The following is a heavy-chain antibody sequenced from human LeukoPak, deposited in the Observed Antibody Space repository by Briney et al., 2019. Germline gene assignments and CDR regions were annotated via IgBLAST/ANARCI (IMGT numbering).Heavy chain of an antibody. CDR1: GVTFSSYA. V-gene: IGHV3-23*01. Sequence: GGSLRLSCAASGVTFSSYAMSWVRQAPGKGLEWVSGISGTGGRTYYADSVKGRFTISRDNSRNTLYLQMNSLRAEDTAVYYCAKDLRYDSSGYFDYWGQGTRVTAST. CDR2: ISGTGGRT. J-gene: IGHJ4*02. CDR3: AKDLRYDSSGYFDY. D-gene: IGHD3-22*01.